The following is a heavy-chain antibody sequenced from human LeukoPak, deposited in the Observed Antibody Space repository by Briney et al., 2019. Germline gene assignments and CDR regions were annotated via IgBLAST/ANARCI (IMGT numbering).Heavy chain of an antibody. CDR3: AKYRGLCYYDD. D-gene: IGHD3-22*01. CDR1: GFTFSSYA. CDR2: ISGSGGGT. Sequence: GGSLRLSCAASGFTFSSYAMSWVRQAPGKGLEWVSAISGSGGGTYYADYVKGRFTISRDNSKNTLYLQVNSLRAEDTAVYYCAKYRGLCYYDDWGQGTLVTVSS. V-gene: IGHV3-23*01. J-gene: IGHJ4*02.